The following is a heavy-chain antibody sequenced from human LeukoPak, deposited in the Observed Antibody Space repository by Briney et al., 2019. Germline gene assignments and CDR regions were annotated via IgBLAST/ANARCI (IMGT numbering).Heavy chain of an antibody. Sequence: GGSLRLSCAASGLTFSNAWMNWVRQAPGKGLEWVGFIRSKAYGETADYAASVKGRFTISRDDSKAIAYLHMNSLKTEDTAAYHCTRDRGAYNLYDYWGQGTLVTVSS. CDR1: GLTFSNAW. J-gene: IGHJ4*02. D-gene: IGHD1-1*01. CDR2: IRSKAYGETA. V-gene: IGHV3-49*04. CDR3: TRDRGAYNLYDY.